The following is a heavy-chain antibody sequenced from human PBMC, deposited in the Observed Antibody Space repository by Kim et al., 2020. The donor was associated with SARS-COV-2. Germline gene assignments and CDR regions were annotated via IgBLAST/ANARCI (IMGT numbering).Heavy chain of an antibody. CDR2: INPNTGDT. D-gene: IGHD2-2*01. V-gene: IGHV1-2*06. CDR1: GYTFTGYY. CDR3: ARDRGDCISPSCFLEYNWFDP. J-gene: IGHJ5*02. Sequence: ASVKVSCKASGYTFTGYYIHWVRQAPGQGLEWMGRINPNTGDTNYAQKFQGRVTMTRDTSISTAHMDLNRLRSDDTAVYYCARDRGDCISPSCFLEYNWFDPCGQGAVVTVSS.